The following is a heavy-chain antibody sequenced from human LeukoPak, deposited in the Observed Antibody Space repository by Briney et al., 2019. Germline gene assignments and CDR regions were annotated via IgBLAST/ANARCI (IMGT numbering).Heavy chain of an antibody. D-gene: IGHD6-19*01. CDR3: AREDPIAVAGMGDY. J-gene: IGHJ4*02. CDR1: GFTFSNAW. CDR2: ISSSSSTI. V-gene: IGHV3-48*04. Sequence: GGSLRLSCAASGFTFSNAWMSWVRQAPGKGLEWVSYISSSSSTIYYADSVKGRFTISRDNAKNSLYLQMNSLRAEDTAVYYCAREDPIAVAGMGDYWGQGTLVTFSS.